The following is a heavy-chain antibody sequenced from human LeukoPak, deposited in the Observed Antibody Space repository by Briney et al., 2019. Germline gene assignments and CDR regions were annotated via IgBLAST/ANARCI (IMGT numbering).Heavy chain of an antibody. J-gene: IGHJ5*02. CDR1: GFTFSNCA. V-gene: IGHV3-23*01. Sequence: GGSLRLSCAASGFTFSNCAMNWVRQAPGKGLEWVSVIRSSGDSAYYADFVKGRFTISRDNSKNTLYLQMNSLRAEDTAVYYCAKGYYASGSSLSAFDPWGQGALVTVSS. D-gene: IGHD3-10*01. CDR3: AKGYYASGSSLSAFDP. CDR2: IRSSGDSA.